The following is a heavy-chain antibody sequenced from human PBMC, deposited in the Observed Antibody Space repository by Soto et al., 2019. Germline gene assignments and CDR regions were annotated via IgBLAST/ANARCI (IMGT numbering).Heavy chain of an antibody. D-gene: IGHD6-13*01. CDR1: GFTFSSYG. V-gene: IGHV3-33*01. CDR2: IWYDGSNK. J-gene: IGHJ5*02. Sequence: GGSLRLSCAASGFTFSSYGMHWVRQAPGKGLEWVAVIWYDGSNKYYADSVKGRFTISRDNSKNTLYLQMNSLRAEDTAVYYCARDGIAAAGTINNWFDPWGQGTLVTVSS. CDR3: ARDGIAAAGTINNWFDP.